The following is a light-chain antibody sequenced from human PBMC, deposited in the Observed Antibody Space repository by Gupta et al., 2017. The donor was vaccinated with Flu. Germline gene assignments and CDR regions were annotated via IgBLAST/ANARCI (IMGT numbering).Light chain of an antibody. CDR2: YAS. CDR3: HQSSSLPIT. CDR1: QTIGSN. V-gene: IGKV6-21*01. J-gene: IGKJ5*01. Sequence: KEEVTITCRASQTIGSNLHWYQQKPGQSPNLLIKYASQSSSGVPSRFSGSGSGTDFTLTINSVEAEDASTYYCHQSSSLPITFGQGTRLEIK.